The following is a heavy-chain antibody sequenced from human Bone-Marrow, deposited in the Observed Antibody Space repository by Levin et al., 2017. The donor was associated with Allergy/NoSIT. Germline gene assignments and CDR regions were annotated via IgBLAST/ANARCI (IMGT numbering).Heavy chain of an antibody. Sequence: PGESLKISCAASGFTFKKYWMTWVRQAPGKGLEWVANIKQDGSEQFYAASLKGRFSISRDNAKNSVDLQMDSLRVEDTAVYYCATNKSQFWGPGTLVTVSS. CDR2: IKQDGSEQ. CDR3: ATNKSQF. D-gene: IGHD1/OR15-1a*01. J-gene: IGHJ1*01. CDR1: GFTFKKYW. V-gene: IGHV3-7*01.